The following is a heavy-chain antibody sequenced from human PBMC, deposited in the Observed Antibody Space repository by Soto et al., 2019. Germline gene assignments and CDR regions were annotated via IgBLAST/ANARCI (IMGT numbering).Heavy chain of an antibody. CDR3: AKDPYGKGSGYSIFDY. J-gene: IGHJ4*02. CDR1: GFTFSSYA. D-gene: IGHD3-3*01. CDR2: ISGSGGST. V-gene: IGHV3-23*01. Sequence: GGSLRLSCAASGFTFSSYAMSWVRQAPGKGLEWVSAISGSGGSTYYADSVKGRFTISRDNSKNTLYLQMNSLRAEETAVYYCAKDPYGKGSGYSIFDYWGQGTLVTVSS.